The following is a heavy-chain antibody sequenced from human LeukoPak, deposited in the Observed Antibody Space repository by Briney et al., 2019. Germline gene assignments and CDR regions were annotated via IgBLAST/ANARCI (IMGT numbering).Heavy chain of an antibody. D-gene: IGHD3-3*01. CDR2: IYSSGST. CDR3: AREYYDFWSGSFDY. CDR1: GGSISSSSYY. Sequence: SQTLSLTCTVSGGSISSSSYYWGWIRQPPGKGLEWIGSIYSSGSTNYNPSLKSRVTISVDTSKNQFSLKLSSVTAADTAVYYCAREYYDFWSGSFDYWGQGTLVTVSS. J-gene: IGHJ4*02. V-gene: IGHV4-39*07.